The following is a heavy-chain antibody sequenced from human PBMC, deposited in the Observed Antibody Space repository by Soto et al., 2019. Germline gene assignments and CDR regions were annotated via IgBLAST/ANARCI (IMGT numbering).Heavy chain of an antibody. V-gene: IGHV1-24*01. D-gene: IGHD2-15*01. Sequence: QVQLVQSGAEVKKPGASVKVSCKVSGYTLTELSMHWVRQAPGKGLEWMGGFDPEDGETIYAQKFQGRVTMTEDTSTDTAYMELSSLRSEDTAVYYCATLGYCSGGSCYRGGWFDPWGQGTLVTVSS. CDR2: FDPEDGET. CDR1: GYTLTELS. J-gene: IGHJ5*02. CDR3: ATLGYCSGGSCYRGGWFDP.